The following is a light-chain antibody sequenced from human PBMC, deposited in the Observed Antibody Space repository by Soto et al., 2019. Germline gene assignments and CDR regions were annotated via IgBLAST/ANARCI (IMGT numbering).Light chain of an antibody. V-gene: IGKV3-20*01. CDR3: QQYGSSSWT. CDR1: QSVSSSY. J-gene: IGKJ1*01. Sequence: EVVLTQSPGTLSLSPGERATLSCRASQSVSSSYLAWYQQKPGQAPRLLIYGTSSRATGIPDRFSGSGSGTDFTFIISRLEPEDFALYYCQQYGSSSWTFGQGTKVDIK. CDR2: GTS.